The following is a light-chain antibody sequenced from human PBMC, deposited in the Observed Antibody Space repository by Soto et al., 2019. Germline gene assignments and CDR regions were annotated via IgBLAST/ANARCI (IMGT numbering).Light chain of an antibody. CDR2: TNN. CDR3: AAWDDSLSVVV. CDR1: SSNIGSNY. V-gene: IGLV1-47*02. J-gene: IGLJ2*01. Sequence: QLVLTQPPSASGTPGQRGTLSCSGSSSNIGSNYVYWYQQLPGTAPNLLIYTNNQRPSGVPDRFSGSKSGTSASLAISGLRSEDEADYYCAAWDDSLSVVVFGGGTKVTVL.